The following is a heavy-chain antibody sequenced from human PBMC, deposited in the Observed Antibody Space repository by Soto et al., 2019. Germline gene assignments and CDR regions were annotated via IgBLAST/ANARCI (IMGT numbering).Heavy chain of an antibody. V-gene: IGHV6-1*01. CDR2: TYYRSNWYN. Sequence: PSQTLSLTCAISGDSVSSNSAAWNWIRQSPSRGLEWLGRTYYRSNWYNDYAVSVKSRITINPDTSKNQFSLQLNSVTPEDTAVYYCASNPFPYYYYGMDVWGQGTTVTVSS. CDR3: ASNPFPYYYYGMDV. CDR1: GDSVSSNSAA. J-gene: IGHJ6*02.